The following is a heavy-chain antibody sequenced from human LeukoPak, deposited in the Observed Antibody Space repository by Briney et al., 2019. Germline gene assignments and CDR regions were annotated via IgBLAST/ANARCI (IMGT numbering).Heavy chain of an antibody. J-gene: IGHJ5*02. Sequence: ASVKVSCKVSGYTLTELSMHWVRQAPGKGLEWMGGFDPEDGETIYAQKFQGRVTMTEDTSTDTAYMELSSLRSEDTAVYYCATKETMVRGVRADWFDPWGQGTLVTVSS. CDR2: FDPEDGET. D-gene: IGHD3-10*01. V-gene: IGHV1-24*01. CDR3: ATKETMVRGVRADWFDP. CDR1: GYTLTELS.